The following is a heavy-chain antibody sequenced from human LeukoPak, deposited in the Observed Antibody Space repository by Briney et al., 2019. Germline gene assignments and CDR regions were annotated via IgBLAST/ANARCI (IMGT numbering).Heavy chain of an antibody. CDR2: FDPEDGET. J-gene: IGHJ3*02. D-gene: IGHD3-10*01. Sequence: ASVKVSCKASGYTLSDYYMHWVRQAPAKGLEWMGGFDPEDGETIYAQKFQGRVTMTEDTSTDTAYMELSSLRSEDTAVFYCATDNYASGTPYAFDIWGQGTMVTVSS. CDR3: ATDNYASGTPYAFDI. CDR1: GYTLSDYY. V-gene: IGHV1-24*01.